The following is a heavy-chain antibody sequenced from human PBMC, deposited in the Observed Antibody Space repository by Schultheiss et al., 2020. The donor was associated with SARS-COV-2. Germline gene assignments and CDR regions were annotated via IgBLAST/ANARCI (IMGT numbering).Heavy chain of an antibody. D-gene: IGHD2-2*02. CDR3: ARDEGGYCSSNSCYIFLH. J-gene: IGHJ1*01. Sequence: SETLSLTCTVSGGSISSYYWSWIRQPPGKGLEWIGEINHSGSTNYNPSLKSRVTISVDTSKNQFSLKLSSVTAADTAVYYCARDEGGYCSSNSCYIFLHWGQGTLVTVSS. CDR1: GGSISSYY. V-gene: IGHV4-34*01. CDR2: INHSGST.